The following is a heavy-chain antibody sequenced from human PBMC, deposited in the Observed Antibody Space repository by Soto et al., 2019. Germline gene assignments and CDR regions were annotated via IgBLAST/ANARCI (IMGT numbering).Heavy chain of an antibody. D-gene: IGHD1-1*01. V-gene: IGHV1-18*01. CDR3: ARGRYGDY. J-gene: IGHJ4*02. Sequence: QVHLVQSGAEVKKPGASVKVSCKGSGYGFTTYGITWVRQAPGQGLEWMAWISAHNGNTNYAQKLQGRGTVTRDTSTSTAYMELRSLRSAATAVYYCARGRYGDYWGQGALVTVSS. CDR1: GYGFTTYG. CDR2: ISAHNGNT.